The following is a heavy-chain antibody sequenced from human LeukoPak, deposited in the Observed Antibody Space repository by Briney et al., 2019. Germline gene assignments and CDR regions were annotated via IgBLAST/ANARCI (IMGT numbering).Heavy chain of an antibody. CDR2: ISSSGDST. CDR1: GLTFSSYA. V-gene: IGHV3-23*01. CDR3: AKDIVATFDDETEEIFDI. J-gene: IGHJ3*02. Sequence: PGGSLRLSCAGSGLTFSSYAMSWVRQAPGKGLEWVSGISSSGDSTFYADSVKGRFTISRDNSKNTLYLQMNSLRAEDTAVYYCAKDIVATFDDETEEIFDIWGQGTMVTVSS. D-gene: IGHD5-12*01.